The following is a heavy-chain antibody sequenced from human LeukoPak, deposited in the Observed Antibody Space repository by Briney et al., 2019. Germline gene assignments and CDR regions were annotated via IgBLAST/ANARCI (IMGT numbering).Heavy chain of an antibody. D-gene: IGHD7-27*01. CDR1: GFTFSSYG. CDR2: ISYDGSNK. V-gene: IGHV3-30*18. Sequence: GGSLRLSCAASGFTFSSYGMHWVRQAPGKGLEWVAVISYDGSNKYYADSVKGRFTISRDNSKNTLYLQMNSLRAEDTAVYYCAKELGTGYWYFDLWGRGSLVTVSS. CDR3: AKELGTGYWYFDL. J-gene: IGHJ2*01.